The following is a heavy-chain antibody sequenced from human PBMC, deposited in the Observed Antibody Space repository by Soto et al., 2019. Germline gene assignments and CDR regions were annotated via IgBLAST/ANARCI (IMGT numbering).Heavy chain of an antibody. CDR2: VHYSGRT. CDR3: ARVDDFGYFDY. J-gene: IGHJ4*02. CDR1: GGSIAGF. Sequence: QVQLQESGPGLVKPSETLSLTCTVSGGSIAGFWTWIRQPPGGGLEWIGYVHYSGRTSYKPSLESRLTISLDTSKNQFFLRLSSVTAADTAVYYCARVDDFGYFDYWGQGTLVTVSS. D-gene: IGHD3-10*01. V-gene: IGHV4-59*01.